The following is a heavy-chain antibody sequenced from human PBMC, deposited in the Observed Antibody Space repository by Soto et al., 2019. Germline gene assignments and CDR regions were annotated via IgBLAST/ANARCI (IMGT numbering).Heavy chain of an antibody. CDR1: GFTFSSYG. V-gene: IGHV3-30*18. J-gene: IGHJ4*02. D-gene: IGHD3-22*01. CDR2: ISYDGSNK. CDR3: AKKGDSSGYYRSYFDY. Sequence: GGSLRLSCAASGFTFSSYGMHWVRQAPGKGLEWVAVISYDGSNKYYADSVKGRFTISRDNSKNTLYLQMNSLRAEDTAVYYCAKKGDSSGYYRSYFDYWGQGTLV.